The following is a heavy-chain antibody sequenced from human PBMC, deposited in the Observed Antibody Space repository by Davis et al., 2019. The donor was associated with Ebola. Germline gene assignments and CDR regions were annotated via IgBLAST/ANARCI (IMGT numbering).Heavy chain of an antibody. CDR3: ARPAGRGYDSYWYFDL. CDR2: INAGNGNT. V-gene: IGHV1-3*01. D-gene: IGHD5-12*01. Sequence: AASVKVSCKASGYTFTSYAMHWVRQAPGQRLEWMGWINAGNGNTKYSQKFQGRVTITRDTSASTAYMELSSLRSEDTAVYYCARPAGRGYDSYWYFDLWGRGTLVTVSS. CDR1: GYTFTSYA. J-gene: IGHJ2*01.